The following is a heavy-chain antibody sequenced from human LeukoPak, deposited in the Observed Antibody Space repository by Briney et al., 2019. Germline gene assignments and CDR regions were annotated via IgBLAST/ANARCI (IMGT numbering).Heavy chain of an antibody. CDR2: VYHSGTT. D-gene: IGHD2-2*02. Sequence: SETLSLTCTVSGGSIISYYWSWIRQAPGKGLEWIGYVYHSGTTNYNPSLESRVTISLDTSKNQFSLKLSSVTAADTAVYYCARFPCTSTSCYKSGVLDVWGKGTTVTVSS. V-gene: IGHV4-59*01. J-gene: IGHJ6*04. CDR3: ARFPCTSTSCYKSGVLDV. CDR1: GGSIISYY.